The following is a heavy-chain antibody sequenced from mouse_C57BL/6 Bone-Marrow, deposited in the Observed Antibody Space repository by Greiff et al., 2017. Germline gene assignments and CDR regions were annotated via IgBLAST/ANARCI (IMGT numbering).Heavy chain of an antibody. CDR3: TSDYYGSRWVDY. J-gene: IGHJ2*01. V-gene: IGHV14-4*01. D-gene: IGHD1-1*01. CDR2: IDPENGDT. Sequence: EVKLVESGAELVRPGASVKLSCTASGFNIKGDYMHWVKQRPEQGLEWIGWIDPENGDTKYASKFQGKATITADTSSNTAYLQLSSLTSEDTAVXYCTSDYYGSRWVDYWGQGTTLTVSS. CDR1: GFNIKGDY.